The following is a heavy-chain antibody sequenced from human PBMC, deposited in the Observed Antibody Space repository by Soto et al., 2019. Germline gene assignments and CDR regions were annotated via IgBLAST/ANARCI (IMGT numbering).Heavy chain of an antibody. V-gene: IGHV3-66*01. CDR1: GFTVSSNY. J-gene: IGHJ4*02. Sequence: GGSLRLSCAASGFTVSSNYMSWVRQAPGKGLEWVSVIYSGGSTYYADSVKGRFTISRDNSKNTLYLQMNSLRAEDTAVYYCARATAPVYCSGGSCYVDYWGQGTLVTVSS. CDR3: ARATAPVYCSGGSCYVDY. CDR2: IYSGGST. D-gene: IGHD2-15*01.